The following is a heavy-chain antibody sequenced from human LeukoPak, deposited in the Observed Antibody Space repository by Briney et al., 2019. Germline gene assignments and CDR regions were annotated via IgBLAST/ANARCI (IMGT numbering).Heavy chain of an antibody. J-gene: IGHJ4*02. V-gene: IGHV3-7*01. CDR2: IKQDGSEK. D-gene: IGHD3-10*01. CDR3: ARDLLGELLYYFDY. Sequence: PGGSLRLSCAASGFTFSNYWMSWVRQAPGKGLEWVANIKQDGSEKYYVDSVKGRFTISRDNAKNSLYLQMNSLRAEDTAVYYCARDLLGELLYYFDYWGQGTLVTVSS. CDR1: GFTFSNYW.